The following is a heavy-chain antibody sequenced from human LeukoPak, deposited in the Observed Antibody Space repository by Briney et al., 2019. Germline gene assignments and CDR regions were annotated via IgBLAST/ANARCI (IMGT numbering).Heavy chain of an antibody. D-gene: IGHD5-18*01. CDR1: GFTFSSYS. CDR3: ARDTAMVPGDY. V-gene: IGHV3-21*01. J-gene: IGHJ4*02. CDR2: ISSSSYI. Sequence: GGSLRLSCAASGFTFSSYSMNWVRQAPGKGLEWVSSISSSSYIYYADSVKGRFTISRDNAKNSLYLQMNSLRAEDTAVYYCARDTAMVPGDYWGQGTLVTVSS.